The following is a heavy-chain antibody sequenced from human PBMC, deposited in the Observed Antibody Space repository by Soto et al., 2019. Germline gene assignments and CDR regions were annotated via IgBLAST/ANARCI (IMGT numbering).Heavy chain of an antibody. J-gene: IGHJ5*02. Sequence: ASVKVSCKASGYTFTGYYMHWVRQAPGQGLEWMGWINPNSGGTNYAQKFQGWVTMTRDTSISTAYMELSRLRSDDTAVYYCARVPGVFFTNGVCYENFWSAPGGRGPLVTVPS. V-gene: IGHV1-2*04. D-gene: IGHD2-8*01. CDR1: GYTFTGYY. CDR3: ARVPGVFFTNGVCYENFWSAP. CDR2: INPNSGGT.